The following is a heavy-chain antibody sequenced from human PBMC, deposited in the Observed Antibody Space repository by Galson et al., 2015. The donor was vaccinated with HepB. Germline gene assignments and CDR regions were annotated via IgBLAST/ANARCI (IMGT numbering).Heavy chain of an antibody. J-gene: IGHJ3*02. CDR1: GFTFDDYT. Sequence: SLRLSCAASGFTFDDYTMHWVRQAPGKGLEWVSLISWDGGSTYYADSVKGRFTISRDNSKNSLYLQMNSLRTEDTALYYCAKEGRQYYYDSSGSRGIDDAFDIWGQGTMVTVSS. CDR3: AKEGRQYYYDSSGSRGIDDAFDI. V-gene: IGHV3-43*01. CDR2: ISWDGGST. D-gene: IGHD3-22*01.